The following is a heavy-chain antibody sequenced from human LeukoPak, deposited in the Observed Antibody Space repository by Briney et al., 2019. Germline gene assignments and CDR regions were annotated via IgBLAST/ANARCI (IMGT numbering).Heavy chain of an antibody. CDR2: ISGGGGGT. J-gene: IGHJ4*02. Sequence: PGGSLRLSCAASGFTFSSSAMSWVRQAPGKGLEWVSTISGGGGGTYYADSVKGRFTISRDNSKNTLYLQVNSLRADDTAVYYCAKKSSTWAKDYWGQGTLVTVSS. V-gene: IGHV3-23*01. CDR3: AKKSSTWAKDY. CDR1: GFTFSSSA. D-gene: IGHD6-13*01.